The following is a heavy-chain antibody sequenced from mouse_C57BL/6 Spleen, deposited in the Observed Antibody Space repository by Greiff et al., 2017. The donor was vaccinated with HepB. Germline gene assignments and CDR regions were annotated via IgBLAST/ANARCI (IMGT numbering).Heavy chain of an antibody. CDR2: INPNNGGT. D-gene: IGHD3-3*01. CDR1: GYTFTDYN. Sequence: EVQLQQSGPELVKPGASVKMSCKASGYTFTDYNMHWVKQSHGKSLEWIGYINPNNGGTSYNQKFKGKATLTVNKSYSTAYMELRSLTSEDSAVYYCAGTNFSWFAYWGQGTLVTVSA. CDR3: AGTNFSWFAY. J-gene: IGHJ3*01. V-gene: IGHV1-22*01.